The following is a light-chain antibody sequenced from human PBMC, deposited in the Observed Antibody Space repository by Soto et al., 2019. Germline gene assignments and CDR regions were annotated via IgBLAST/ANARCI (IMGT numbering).Light chain of an antibody. CDR3: QSYDSSLCGWV. Sequence: QSVLTQPPSVSGAPGQRVTISCTGSSSNIGAGYDVHWYQQLPGTAPKLLIYGNSNRPSGVPDRFSGSKSGTSASLAITGLQAEDEADYCCQSYDSSLCGWVFGGGTKLIVL. V-gene: IGLV1-40*01. J-gene: IGLJ3*02. CDR1: SSNIGAGYD. CDR2: GNS.